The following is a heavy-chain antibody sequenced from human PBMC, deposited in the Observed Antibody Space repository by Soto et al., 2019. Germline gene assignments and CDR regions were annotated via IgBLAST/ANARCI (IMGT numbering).Heavy chain of an antibody. J-gene: IGHJ4*02. CDR1: GSSSTSDY. CDR2: IYYSEST. Sequence: PSATLALTCAFCGSSSTSDYWSWIRVPAGKGLEWIGYIYYSESTNYNPSLKSRVAISVDTSKSQFSLNLRSVTAADTAVYYCARDGDYDILTGYYDYWGQGTLVTVS. D-gene: IGHD3-9*01. CDR3: ARDGDYDILTGYYDY. V-gene: IGHV4-59*01.